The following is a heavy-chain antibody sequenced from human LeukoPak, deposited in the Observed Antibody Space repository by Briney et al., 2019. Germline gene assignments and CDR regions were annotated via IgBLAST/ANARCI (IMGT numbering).Heavy chain of an antibody. Sequence: GSLRLSCAASEFTFSSYGMSWVRQAPGKGLEWVSSISGSGGGTQYADSVQGRFAISRDNSKNTLYLQMNSLRAEDTAVYFCARDPNGDYIGAFDMWGRGAVVSVSS. V-gene: IGHV3-23*01. J-gene: IGHJ3*02. CDR2: ISGSGGGT. CDR1: EFTFSSYG. CDR3: ARDPNGDYIGAFDM. D-gene: IGHD4-17*01.